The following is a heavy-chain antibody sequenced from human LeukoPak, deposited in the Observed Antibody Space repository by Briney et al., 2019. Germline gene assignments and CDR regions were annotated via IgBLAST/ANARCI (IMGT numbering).Heavy chain of an antibody. Sequence: LVKPSETLSLTCTVSGGSISSYYWSWIRQPPGKGLEWIGYIYYSGSTYYNPSLKSRVTISVDTSKNQFSLKLSSVTAADTAVYYCAGDTYYDFWSGYPYYYYYGMDVWGQGTTVTVSS. V-gene: IGHV4-30-4*01. CDR3: AGDTYYDFWSGYPYYYYYGMDV. J-gene: IGHJ6*02. CDR2: IYYSGST. D-gene: IGHD3-3*01. CDR1: GGSISSYY.